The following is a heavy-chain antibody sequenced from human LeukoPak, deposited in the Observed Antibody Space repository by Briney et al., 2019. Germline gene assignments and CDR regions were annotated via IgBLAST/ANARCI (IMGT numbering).Heavy chain of an antibody. D-gene: IGHD3-10*01. J-gene: IGHJ4*02. CDR1: HGSFIHYA. V-gene: IGHV1-69*13. CDR3: ARAAINCYASGSSVDHCFDC. Sequence: SVKVSCKASHGSFIHYAISWGRQAPGQGLEWMGGFIPIFVTPTYAQKFQGRLTITADESTSTSYMELSSLSSEDTAVYFCARAAINCYASGSSVDHCFDCSGQGTLVTVSS. CDR2: FIPIFVTP.